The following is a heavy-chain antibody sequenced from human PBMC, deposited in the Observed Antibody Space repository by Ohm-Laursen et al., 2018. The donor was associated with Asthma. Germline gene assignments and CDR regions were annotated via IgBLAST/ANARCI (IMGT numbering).Heavy chain of an antibody. CDR1: GFTFNNYW. CDR3: ARGRDRGPASDS. V-gene: IGHV3-11*01. J-gene: IGHJ4*02. CDR2: ISSSGTTI. D-gene: IGHD2-15*01. Sequence: GSLRLSCAASGFTFNNYWMTWARQAPGKGLEWLSHISSSGTTIYYADSVKGRFTISRDNAKNSLYLQMNSLRAEDTAVYYCARGRDRGPASDSWGQGTLVTVSS.